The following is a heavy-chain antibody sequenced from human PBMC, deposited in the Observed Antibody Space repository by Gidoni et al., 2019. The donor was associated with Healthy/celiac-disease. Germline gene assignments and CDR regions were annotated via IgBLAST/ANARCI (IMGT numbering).Heavy chain of an antibody. D-gene: IGHD3-16*02. CDR2: IKSKTDGGTT. V-gene: IGHV3-15*01. CDR3: TTDPQDYVWGSYRISGY. Sequence: EVQLVESGGGLVKPGGSLRLSCAASGFTFSNAWMRWVRQAPGKGLEWVGRIKSKTDGGTTDYAAPVKGRFTISRDDSKNTLYLQMNSLKTEDTAVYYCTTDPQDYVWGSYRISGYWGQGTLVTVSS. CDR1: GFTFSNAW. J-gene: IGHJ4*02.